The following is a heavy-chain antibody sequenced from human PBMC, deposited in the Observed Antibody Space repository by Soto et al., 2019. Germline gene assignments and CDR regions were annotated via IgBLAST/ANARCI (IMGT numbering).Heavy chain of an antibody. CDR2: ISGSGGST. Sequence: PGGSLRLSCAASGFTFSSYAMSWVRQAPGKGLEWVSAISGSGGSTYYADSVKGRFTISRDNSKNTLYLRMNSLRAEDTAVYYCAKDIAAAGTFWFDPWGQGTLVTVSS. V-gene: IGHV3-23*01. J-gene: IGHJ5*02. CDR3: AKDIAAAGTFWFDP. D-gene: IGHD6-13*01. CDR1: GFTFSSYA.